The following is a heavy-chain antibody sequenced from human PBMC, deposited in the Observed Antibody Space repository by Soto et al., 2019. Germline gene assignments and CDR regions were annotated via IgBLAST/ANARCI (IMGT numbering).Heavy chain of an antibody. V-gene: IGHV1-46*01. Sequence: VQVSFKGCGYTCTSYYMDWVRHAPGQGLEGMGIINPSVGSTSSAQKFQGRVTMTRDTSTSTVYMQLSRLRSEDTAPSYRARASMAAAGRDYYYYYRMDVWGQGTTVTFSS. D-gene: IGHD6-13*01. J-gene: IGHJ6*02. CDR1: GYTCTSYY. CDR2: INPSVGST. CDR3: ARASMAAAGRDYYYYYRMDV.